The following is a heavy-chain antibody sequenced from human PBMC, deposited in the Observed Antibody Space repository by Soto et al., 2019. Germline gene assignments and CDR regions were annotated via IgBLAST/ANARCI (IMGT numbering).Heavy chain of an antibody. J-gene: IGHJ4*02. CDR2: LYHTGRT. V-gene: IGHV4-61*01. Sequence: QVQLQESGPGLVKPSETLSLTCTVSGGSFKSGSYSWSWIRQPPGKGLEWIGYLYHTGRTSYNPSLKSRVSISMDTSKNQFSLNLDSVTAADTAVYFCARDFAYFDSWGQGTLVTVSS. CDR3: ARDFAYFDS. CDR1: GGSFKSGSYS. D-gene: IGHD3-3*01.